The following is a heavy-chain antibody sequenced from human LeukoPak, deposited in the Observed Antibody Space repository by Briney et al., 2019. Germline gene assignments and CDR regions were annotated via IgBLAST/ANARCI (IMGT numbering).Heavy chain of an antibody. Sequence: PGGSLRLSCAASGFIFSGYEMNWVRQAPGKGLEYISYISSSGSNIYYGDSVKGRFTISRDNAKSSLYLQMNSLRAEDTAVYYCARPYDSSGYFSLGCWGQGTLVTVSS. D-gene: IGHD3-22*01. CDR1: GFIFSGYE. J-gene: IGHJ4*02. CDR3: ARPYDSSGYFSLGC. CDR2: ISSSGSNI. V-gene: IGHV3-48*03.